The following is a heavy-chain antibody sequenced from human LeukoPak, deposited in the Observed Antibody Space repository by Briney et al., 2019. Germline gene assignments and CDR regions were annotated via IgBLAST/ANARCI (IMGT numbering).Heavy chain of an antibody. J-gene: IGHJ4*02. CDR2: ISADGANT. CDR1: AFTISSHA. Sequence: GRSLRLSCAASAFTISSHAMSWVRQTPGKRLEWVSGISADGANTLYADSVKGRFTISRDNSKNTLYLHMRSLRAEDAAMYFCVYYDSSGYYYGRLRYWGQGTPVTVSS. D-gene: IGHD3-22*01. CDR3: VYYDSSGYYYGRLRY. V-gene: IGHV3-23*01.